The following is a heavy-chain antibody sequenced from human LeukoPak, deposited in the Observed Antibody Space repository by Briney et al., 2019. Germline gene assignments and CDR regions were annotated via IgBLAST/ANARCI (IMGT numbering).Heavy chain of an antibody. J-gene: IGHJ4*02. Sequence: GGSLRLSCTASGLTFSSNYMTCVRQAPGKGLEWVSVIYSGGTTYYSDSVKGRFTFSRANSKNTLYLQMNSLIAEDTAVYYCARGNSGSYYLHYFDYWGQGTLVTVSS. CDR3: ARGNSGSYYLHYFDY. CDR2: IYSGGTT. CDR1: GLTFSSNY. D-gene: IGHD1-26*01. V-gene: IGHV3-53*01.